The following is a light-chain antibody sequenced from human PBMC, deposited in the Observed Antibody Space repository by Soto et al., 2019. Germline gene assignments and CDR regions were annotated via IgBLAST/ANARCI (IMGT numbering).Light chain of an antibody. J-gene: IGKJ1*01. CDR1: QSSLHSNGNNY. V-gene: IGKV2-28*01. CDR2: LGA. Sequence: DIVKTQSPLSLPVTPGLPASISCRSSQSSLHSNGNNYINWYLQKPGQSPQLLIYLGANRASGGPDRLSGRGTGTDFTRKINRVEAEDVGVYYGMQALQGRWTCGQGTEVEFK. CDR3: MQALQGRWT.